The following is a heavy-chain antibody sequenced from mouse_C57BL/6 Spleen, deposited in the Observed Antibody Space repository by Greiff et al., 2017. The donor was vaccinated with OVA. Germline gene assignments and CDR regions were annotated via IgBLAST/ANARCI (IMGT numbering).Heavy chain of an antibody. CDR2: IDPSDSYT. D-gene: IGHD1-1*01. Sequence: VQLQQPGAELVMPGASVKLSCKASGYTFTSYWMHWVKQRPGQGLEWIGEIDPSDSYTNYNQKFKGKSTLTVDKSSITAYMQLSSLTSEDSAVYYCARKDYYGSSYRYFDVWGTGTTVTVSS. CDR1: GYTFTSYW. J-gene: IGHJ1*03. CDR3: ARKDYYGSSYRYFDV. V-gene: IGHV1-69*01.